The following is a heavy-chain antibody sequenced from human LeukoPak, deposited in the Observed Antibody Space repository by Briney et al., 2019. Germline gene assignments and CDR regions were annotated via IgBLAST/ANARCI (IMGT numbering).Heavy chain of an antibody. J-gene: IGHJ4*02. CDR2: IRYDGSNK. CDR3: AKDCVLFSGIAVAGPDY. V-gene: IGHV3-30*02. CDR1: GFTFSSYG. Sequence: GGSLRLSCAASGFTFSSYGMHWVRQAPGKGLEWVAFIRYDGSNKYYADSVKGRLTISRDNSKNTLYLQMNSLRAEDTAVYYCAKDCVLFSGIAVAGPDYWGQGTLVTVSS. D-gene: IGHD6-19*01.